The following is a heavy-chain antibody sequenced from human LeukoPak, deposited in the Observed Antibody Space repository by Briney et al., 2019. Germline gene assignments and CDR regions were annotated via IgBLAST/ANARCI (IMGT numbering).Heavy chain of an antibody. CDR1: GYTFTSYD. V-gene: IGHV1-8*02. CDR3: ARTPMWELDAFDI. CDR2: MNPNSGNT. J-gene: IGHJ3*02. Sequence: ASVKVSCKASGYTFTSYDINWVRQATGQGLEWMGWMNPNSGNTGYAQKFQGRVTMTRNTSISTAYMELSSLRSEDTAVYYCARTPMWELDAFDIWGQGTMVTVSS. D-gene: IGHD1-26*01.